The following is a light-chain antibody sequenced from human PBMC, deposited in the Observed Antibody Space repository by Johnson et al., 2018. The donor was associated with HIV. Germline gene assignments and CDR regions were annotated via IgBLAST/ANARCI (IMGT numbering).Light chain of an antibody. V-gene: IGLV1-51*02. CDR3: GTWDSSLSAGGV. CDR1: SSNIGNNY. J-gene: IGLJ1*01. Sequence: VLTQPPSVSAAPGQKVTISCSGSSSNIGNNYVSWYQQLPGTAPKLLIYENNKRPSGIPDRFSGSKSGTSATLGITGLQTGDEADYYCGTWDSSLSAGGVFGTGTKITVL. CDR2: ENN.